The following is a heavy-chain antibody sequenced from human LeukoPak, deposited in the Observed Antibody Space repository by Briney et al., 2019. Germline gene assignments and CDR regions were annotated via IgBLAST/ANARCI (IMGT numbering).Heavy chain of an antibody. CDR2: IIPILGIA. J-gene: IGHJ4*02. D-gene: IGHD1-7*01. CDR3: ARGTTGTTAFFYFDY. CDR1: GGTFSSYT. V-gene: IGHV1-69*02. Sequence: SVKVSCKASGGTFSSYTISWVRQAPGQGLEWMGRIIPILGIANYAQKFQGRVTITPDKSTSTAYMELSSLRSEDTAVYYCARGTTGTTAFFYFDYWGQGTLVTVSS.